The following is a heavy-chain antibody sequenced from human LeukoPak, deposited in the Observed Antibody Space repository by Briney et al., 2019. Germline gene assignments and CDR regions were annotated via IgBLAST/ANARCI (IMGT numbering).Heavy chain of an antibody. CDR1: GFTFSDYY. J-gene: IGHJ4*02. CDR3: ARDLLTYYDSSGELDY. Sequence: GGSLRLSCAASGFTFSDYYMSWIRQAPGKGLEWVSYISSSGSIIYYADSVKGRFTISRDNTKNSLYVQMNSLRAEDTAVYYCARDLLTYYDSSGELDYWGQGTLVTVSS. V-gene: IGHV3-11*04. CDR2: ISSSGSII. D-gene: IGHD3-22*01.